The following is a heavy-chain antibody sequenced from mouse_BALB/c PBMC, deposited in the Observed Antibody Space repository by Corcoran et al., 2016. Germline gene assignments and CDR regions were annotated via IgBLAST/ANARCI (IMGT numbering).Heavy chain of an antibody. CDR3: ARMMITTGFAY. J-gene: IGHJ3*01. CDR1: GFSLSTSGMG. Sequence: QVTLKESGPGILQPSQTLSLTCSFYGFSLSTSGMGVSWIRQPSGKGLEWLAHIYWDDDKRYNPSLKSRLTISKDTARNQVFLKITSVDTADTATYYCARMMITTGFAYWGQGTLVTVSA. D-gene: IGHD2-4*01. V-gene: IGHV8-12*01. CDR2: IYWDDDK.